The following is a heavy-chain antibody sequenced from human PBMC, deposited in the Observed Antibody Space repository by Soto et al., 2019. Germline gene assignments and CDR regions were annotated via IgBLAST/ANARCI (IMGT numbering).Heavy chain of an antibody. V-gene: IGHV1-18*01. Sequence: ASVKVSCKASGYIFSSYGISWVRQAPGQGLEWMGWISGDNANTKSAQKFQGRVTMTTDTFTSTAYMELRSLRSDDTAVYYCGREGQQVAEEKYYYYHGMDGWGKGTTVTASS. CDR2: ISGDNANT. D-gene: IGHD5-12*01. CDR3: GREGQQVAEEKYYYYHGMDG. CDR1: GYIFSSYG. J-gene: IGHJ6*04.